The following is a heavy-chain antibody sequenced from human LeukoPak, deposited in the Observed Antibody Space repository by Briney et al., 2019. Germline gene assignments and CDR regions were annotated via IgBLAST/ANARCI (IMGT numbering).Heavy chain of an antibody. CDR2: INYSGNT. CDR3: ASGGSSWYDRVDY. CDR1: GGSISSYY. V-gene: IGHV4-59*12. J-gene: IGHJ4*02. Sequence: SETLSLTCSVSGGSISSYYWNWIRQPPGKGLEWIGYINYSGNTNYNPSLKSRVTISVDTSKNQFSLKLSSVTAADTAVYYCASGGSSWYDRVDYWGQGTLVTVSS. D-gene: IGHD6-13*01.